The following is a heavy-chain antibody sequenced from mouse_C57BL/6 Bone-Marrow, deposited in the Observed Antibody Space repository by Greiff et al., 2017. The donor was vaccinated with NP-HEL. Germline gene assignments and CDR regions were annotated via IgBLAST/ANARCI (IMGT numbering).Heavy chain of an antibody. J-gene: IGHJ4*01. V-gene: IGHV1-18*01. CDR1: GYTFTDYN. CDR2: INPNNGGT. D-gene: IGHD1-1*02. CDR3: TRGGVGGDAMDY. Sequence: EVQLQQSGPELVKPGASVKIPCKASGYTFTDYNMDWVKQSHGQSLEWIGDINPNNGGTIYNQTFKGKATLTVATSSSTAYMELRSLTCEDTAEDYCTRGGVGGDAMDYWGQGTSVTVSS.